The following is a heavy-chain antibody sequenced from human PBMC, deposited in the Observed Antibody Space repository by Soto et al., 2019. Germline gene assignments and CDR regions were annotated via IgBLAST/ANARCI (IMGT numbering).Heavy chain of an antibody. V-gene: IGHV4-30-4*01. Sequence: SETLSLTCTVSGGSISSGDYYWSWIRQPPGKGLEWIGYIYYSGSTYYNPSLKSRVTISVDTSKNQFSLKLSSVTAADTAVYYCARSKIPWSWRLDSPEKLMDVWGQGTTVTVSS. CDR3: ARSKIPWSWRLDSPEKLMDV. CDR1: GGSISSGDYY. CDR2: IYYSGST. J-gene: IGHJ6*02. D-gene: IGHD6-25*01.